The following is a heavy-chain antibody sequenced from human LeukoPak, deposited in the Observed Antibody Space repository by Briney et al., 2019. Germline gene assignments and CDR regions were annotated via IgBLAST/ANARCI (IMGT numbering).Heavy chain of an antibody. J-gene: IGHJ6*03. D-gene: IGHD1-26*01. Sequence: SETLSLTCTVSGGSISSSSYYWGWIRQPPGKGLEWIGSIYYSGSTYYNPSLKSRVTISVDTSKNQFSLKLSSVTAADTAVYYCARAHSGSYNYYYYMDVWGKGTTVTISS. CDR2: IYYSGST. CDR3: ARAHSGSYNYYYYMDV. CDR1: GGSISSSSYY. V-gene: IGHV4-39*01.